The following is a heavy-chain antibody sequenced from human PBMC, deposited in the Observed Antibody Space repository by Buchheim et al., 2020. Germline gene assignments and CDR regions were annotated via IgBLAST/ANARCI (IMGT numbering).Heavy chain of an antibody. J-gene: IGHJ4*02. V-gene: IGHV3-33*01. CDR2: IWYDGSNK. CDR3: ARDSRELLPFDY. D-gene: IGHD1-26*01. Sequence: QVQLVESGGGVVQPGRSLRLSCAASGFTFSSYGMHWVRQAPGKGLERVAVIWYDGSNKYYADSVKGRFTISRDNSKKTLYLQMNSLRAEDTAVYYCARDSRELLPFDYWGQGTL. CDR1: GFTFSSYG.